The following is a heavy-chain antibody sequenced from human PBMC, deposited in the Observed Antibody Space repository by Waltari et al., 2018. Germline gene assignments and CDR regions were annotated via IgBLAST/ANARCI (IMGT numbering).Heavy chain of an antibody. J-gene: IGHJ4*02. CDR1: GFTFSSYE. CDR3: AKVDNVGLNNY. Sequence: EVQLVESGGGLVQPGGSLRLSCAASGFTFSSYEMNWVRQAPGKGLEWVSVIYSGGSTNYIDSVRGRFTISRDSSKNTLYLQMNSLRAEDTAVYYCAKVDNVGLNNYWGQGTLVTVSS. V-gene: IGHV3-66*01. CDR2: IYSGGST. D-gene: IGHD1-1*01.